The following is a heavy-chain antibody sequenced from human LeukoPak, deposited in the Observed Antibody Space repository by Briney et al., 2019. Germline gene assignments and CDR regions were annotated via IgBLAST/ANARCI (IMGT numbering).Heavy chain of an antibody. D-gene: IGHD1-14*01. Sequence: GASVKVSCKASGYTFTSYYMHWVRQAPGRGLEWMGIINPSGGSTSYAQKFQGRVTMTRDTSTSTVYMELSSLRSEDTAVYYCARVLSTTYYYYGMDVWGQGTTVTVSS. CDR2: INPSGGST. V-gene: IGHV1-46*01. CDR3: ARVLSTTYYYYGMDV. CDR1: GYTFTSYY. J-gene: IGHJ6*02.